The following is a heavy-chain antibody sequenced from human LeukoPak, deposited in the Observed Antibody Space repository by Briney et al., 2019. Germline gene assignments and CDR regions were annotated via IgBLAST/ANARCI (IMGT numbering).Heavy chain of an antibody. J-gene: IGHJ4*02. CDR3: ASGPVDTAMVLHYFDY. V-gene: IGHV4-31*03. Sequence: PSQTLSPTCTFSGGSISNGAHYWSWIRQHPGKGLEWIGSIHNSGTTYSNPSLMSRVTISLDTSKNQFSLKLSSVTAADTAVYFCASGPVDTAMVLHYFDYWGQGTLVTVSS. D-gene: IGHD5-18*01. CDR2: IHNSGTT. CDR1: GGSISNGAHY.